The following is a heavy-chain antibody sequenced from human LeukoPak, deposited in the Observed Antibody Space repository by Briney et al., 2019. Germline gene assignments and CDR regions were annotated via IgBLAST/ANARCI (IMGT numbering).Heavy chain of an antibody. D-gene: IGHD4-23*01. CDR3: ARDLERGGNSIWYFDL. J-gene: IGHJ2*01. CDR1: GGSMSSTSY. Sequence: SETLSLTCTVSGGSMSSTSYWGWIRQPPGKGLEWIGSIYYSGSTYYHPSLKSRVTISVDTSKNQFSLKLSSVTAADTAVYYCARDLERGGNSIWYFDLWGRGTLVTVSS. V-gene: IGHV4-39*07. CDR2: IYYSGST.